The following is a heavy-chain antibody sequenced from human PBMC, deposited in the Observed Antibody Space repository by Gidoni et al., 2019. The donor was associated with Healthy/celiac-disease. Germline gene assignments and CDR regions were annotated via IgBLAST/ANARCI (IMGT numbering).Heavy chain of an antibody. CDR2: ISSSVSTI. V-gene: IGHV3-11*01. J-gene: IGHJ4*02. D-gene: IGHD4-17*01. CDR1: GFTFRAYY. CDR3: ARALDYGDDPPYYFDY. Sequence: QVQLVESGGGLVKPGGSLRLSCAAPGFTFRAYYMSWIRTAPGKGLEWVSYISSSVSTIYYADSVKGRFTISRDNAKNSLYLQMNSLRAEDTAVYYCARALDYGDDPPYYFDYWGQGTLVTVSS.